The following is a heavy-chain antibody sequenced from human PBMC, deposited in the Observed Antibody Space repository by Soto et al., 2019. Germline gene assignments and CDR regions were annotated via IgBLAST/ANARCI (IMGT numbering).Heavy chain of an antibody. D-gene: IGHD3-10*01. Sequence: EVQLVESGGGLVQPGGSLRLSCAASGFTFSSYSMNWVRQAPGKGLEWVSCISSSSSTIYYADSVKGRFTISRDNAKNSLYLQMNSLRAEDTAVYYCARGRLWFGELFYFDYWGQGTLVTVSS. CDR1: GFTFSSYS. CDR3: ARGRLWFGELFYFDY. CDR2: ISSSSSTI. V-gene: IGHV3-48*01. J-gene: IGHJ4*02.